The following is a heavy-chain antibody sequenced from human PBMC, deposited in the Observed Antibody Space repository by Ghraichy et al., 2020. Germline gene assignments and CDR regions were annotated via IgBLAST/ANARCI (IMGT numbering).Heavy chain of an antibody. CDR2: IQYDGRNN. D-gene: IGHD1-14*01. CDR1: GFIFSSYG. V-gene: IGHV3-30*02. Sequence: GGSLRLSCAASGFIFSSYGMHWVRQAPGKGLEWLAFIQYDGRNNDYADSVKGRFTISRDDSKNTLYLQMNSLRAEDTAIYYCAKDQGLGGTRDYWGRGTLVTVSS. CDR3: AKDQGLGGTRDY. J-gene: IGHJ4*02.